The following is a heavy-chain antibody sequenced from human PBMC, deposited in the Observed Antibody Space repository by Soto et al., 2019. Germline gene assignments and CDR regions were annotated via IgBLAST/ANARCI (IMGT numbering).Heavy chain of an antibody. J-gene: IGHJ4*02. V-gene: IGHV1-3*01. Sequence: ASVKVSRKASGYTFIRSAMHWVRKAPGQRLEWMGWINAGNGNRKYSQKFQGRVTMTRDTSASTAYMELSSLRSEDTAVYYCATLPQYYYDSSDTHFDFWGQGTLVTVSS. CDR1: GYTFIRSA. D-gene: IGHD3-22*01. CDR3: ATLPQYYYDSSDTHFDF. CDR2: INAGNGNR.